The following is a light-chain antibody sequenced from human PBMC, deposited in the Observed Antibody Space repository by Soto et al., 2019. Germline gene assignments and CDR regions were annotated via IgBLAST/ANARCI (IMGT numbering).Light chain of an antibody. Sequence: QTVVTQSPSASASLGASLKLTCTLSSGHGSYAIAWHQQQPEKGPRFLMKVKSDGSHIKGDGIPDRFSGSSSGAERYLTISSLRSEDEADYYCQTWGTGNVVFGGGTKVTVL. CDR1: SGHGSYA. CDR3: QTWGTGNVV. J-gene: IGLJ2*01. CDR2: VKSDGSH. V-gene: IGLV4-69*01.